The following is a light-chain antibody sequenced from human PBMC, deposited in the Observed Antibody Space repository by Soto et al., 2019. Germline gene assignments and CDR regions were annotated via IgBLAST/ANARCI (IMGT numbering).Light chain of an antibody. Sequence: VVLTQSPVTLSLSPGERATLSCRASQSFRGLLAWYQQKPGQAPRLLIYDAYNRATGIPPRFSGSGSGTDFTLTISSLEPEDSAVYYCQQRSNWPIPFGQGTKVDIK. V-gene: IGKV3-11*01. CDR2: DAY. J-gene: IGKJ1*01. CDR1: QSFRGL. CDR3: QQRSNWPIP.